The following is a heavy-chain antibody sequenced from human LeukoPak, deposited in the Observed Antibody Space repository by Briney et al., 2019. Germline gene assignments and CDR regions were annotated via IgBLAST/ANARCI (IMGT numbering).Heavy chain of an antibody. D-gene: IGHD2-2*01. CDR1: GFTFSSYG. J-gene: IGHJ4*02. V-gene: IGHV3-30*02. CDR2: IRYDGSNK. CDR3: AGGVCSSTSCRPYYFDY. Sequence: GGSLRLSCAASGFTFSSYGMHWVRQAPGKGLEWVAFIRYDGSNKYYADSVKGRFTIFRDNSKNTLYLQMNRLRAEDTAVYYCAGGVCSSTSCRPYYFDYWGQGTLVTVSS.